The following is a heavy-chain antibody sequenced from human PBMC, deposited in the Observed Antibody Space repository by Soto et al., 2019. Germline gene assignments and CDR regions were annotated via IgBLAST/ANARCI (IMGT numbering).Heavy chain of an antibody. CDR3: ARDGYSSSHEFDY. V-gene: IGHV1-46*03. D-gene: IGHD6-6*01. CDR2: INPSGGST. J-gene: IGHJ4*02. Sequence: ASVTVSCKTAGYGFTRYYMHWVRQAPGQGLEWMGIINPSGGSTSYAQKFQGRVTMTRDTSTSTVYMELSSLRSEDTAVYYCARDGYSSSHEFDYWGQGTLVTVSS. CDR1: GYGFTRYY.